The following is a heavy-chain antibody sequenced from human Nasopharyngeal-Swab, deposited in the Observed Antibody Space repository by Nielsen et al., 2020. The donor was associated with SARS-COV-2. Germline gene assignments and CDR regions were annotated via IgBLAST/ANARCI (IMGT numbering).Heavy chain of an antibody. CDR1: GGSISSYY. D-gene: IGHD3-10*01. V-gene: IGHV4-59*01. Sequence: SETLSLTCTVSGGSISSYYWSWIRQPPGKGLEWIGYIYYSGSTNYNPSLKSRVTISVDTSKNQFSLKLSSVTAADTAVYYCARDRGIAYGPGSYYRRYYYGMDVWGQGTTVTVSS. J-gene: IGHJ6*02. CDR2: IYYSGST. CDR3: ARDRGIAYGPGSYYRRYYYGMDV.